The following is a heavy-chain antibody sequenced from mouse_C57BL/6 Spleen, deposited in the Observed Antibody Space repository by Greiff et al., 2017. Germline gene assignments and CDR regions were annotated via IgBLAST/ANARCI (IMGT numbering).Heavy chain of an antibody. CDR1: GYTFTSYW. Sequence: VQLQQPGAELVMPGASVKLSCKASGYTFTSYWMHWVKQRPGQGLEWIGEIDPSDSYTNYNQKFKGKTTLTVDKSSSTAYMQLSSLTSEDSAVYYWAREARAAQHDYAMDYWGQGTSGTVSS. V-gene: IGHV1-69*01. CDR3: AREARAAQHDYAMDY. J-gene: IGHJ4*01. CDR2: IDPSDSYT. D-gene: IGHD3-2*02.